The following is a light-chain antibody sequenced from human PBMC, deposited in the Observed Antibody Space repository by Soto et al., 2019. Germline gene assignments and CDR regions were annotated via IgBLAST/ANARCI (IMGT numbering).Light chain of an antibody. Sequence: QSVLTQPASVSGSPGQSITISCTGTSSDVGGYNYVSWYQQHPGKAPKLMIYDVSNRPSGVSNRFSGSKSGNTASLTISGFRVEAEADYYCSSYTSSSTYVFGTGTKVTAL. CDR3: SSYTSSSTYV. J-gene: IGLJ1*01. CDR2: DVS. CDR1: SSDVGGYNY. V-gene: IGLV2-14*01.